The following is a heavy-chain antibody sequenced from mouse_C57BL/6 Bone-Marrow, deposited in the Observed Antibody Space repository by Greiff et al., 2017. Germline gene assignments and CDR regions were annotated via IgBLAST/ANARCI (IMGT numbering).Heavy chain of an antibody. CDR2: ISNGGGST. J-gene: IGHJ4*01. CDR1: GFTFSSYA. CDR3: ARRGTTVVAVDY. Sequence: EVKLVESGGGLVKPGGSLKLSCAASGFTFSSYAMSWVRQTPEKRLEWVAYISNGGGSTYYPDTVKGRFTISRDNAKNTLYLQMSRLKSEDTAMYYCARRGTTVVAVDYWGQGTSVTVSS. V-gene: IGHV5-12*01. D-gene: IGHD1-1*01.